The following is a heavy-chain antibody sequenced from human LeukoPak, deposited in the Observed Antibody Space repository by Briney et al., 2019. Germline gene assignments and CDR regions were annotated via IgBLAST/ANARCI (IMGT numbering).Heavy chain of an antibody. D-gene: IGHD5/OR15-5a*01. Sequence: GGSLRLSCAASGFSFSDYSMTWIRQAPGKGLEWVSYIWSSSTIDYGDSVKGRFTISRDNAKNSLYLQMNSLRGEDTAVYYCASAPPVYFYYMDLWGKKPTLTVSS. CDR3: ASAPPVYFYYMDL. CDR2: IWSSSTI. J-gene: IGHJ6*03. CDR1: GFSFSDYS. V-gene: IGHV3-69-1*02.